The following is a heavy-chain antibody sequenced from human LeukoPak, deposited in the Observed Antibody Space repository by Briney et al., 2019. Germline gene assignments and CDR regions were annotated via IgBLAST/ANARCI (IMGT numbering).Heavy chain of an antibody. Sequence: GGSLRLSCTASGFRFSDFWMHWVRQAPGKGLEWVSRIRGDWHDTTYADSVKGRFTISRDNAQNTLYLQMNSLRVEDTAVYYCASDRVLGSGSLDNWGQGTLVTVSS. V-gene: IGHV3-74*01. CDR3: ASDRVLGSGSLDN. CDR2: IRGDWHDT. D-gene: IGHD3-10*01. CDR1: GFRFSDFW. J-gene: IGHJ4*02.